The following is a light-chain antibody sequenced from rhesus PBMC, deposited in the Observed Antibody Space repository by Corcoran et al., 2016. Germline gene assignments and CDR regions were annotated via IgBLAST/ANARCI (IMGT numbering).Light chain of an antibody. J-gene: IGLJ1*01. CDR3: SSYTTGSAFI. V-gene: IGLV2-13*02. Sequence: QAALTQPPSVSGSPGQSVTISCTGTSSDIGGYNRVSWYQQHPGKAPKLMIYEVIKRPSGVSDRFSGSKSGNTASLTISGLQAEDEADYYCSSYTTGSAFIFGTGTRLTVL. CDR1: SSDIGGYNR. CDR2: EVI.